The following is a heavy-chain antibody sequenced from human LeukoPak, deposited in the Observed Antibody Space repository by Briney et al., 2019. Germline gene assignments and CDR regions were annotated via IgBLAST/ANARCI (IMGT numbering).Heavy chain of an antibody. D-gene: IGHD3-9*01. Sequence: ASVKVSCKPSGYTFTGYYIHWVRQAPGQGLEWMGWINPNSGATNYAQKFQGRVAMTRDTSISTAHMELSGLTYDDAAVYHCARGITISGSGMFDYWGQGTLVTVSS. V-gene: IGHV1-2*02. CDR3: ARGITISGSGMFDY. CDR1: GYTFTGYY. J-gene: IGHJ4*02. CDR2: INPNSGAT.